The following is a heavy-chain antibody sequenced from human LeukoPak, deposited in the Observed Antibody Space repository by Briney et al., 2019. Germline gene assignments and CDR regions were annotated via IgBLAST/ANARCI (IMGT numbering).Heavy chain of an antibody. CDR1: GYSISSGYY. CDR2: IYHSGST. CDR3: ARAGYSYGYGY. Sequence: SETLSLTCAVSGYSISSGYYWGWSRQPPGKGLEWIGSIYHSGSTYYNPSLKSRVTISVDTSKNQFSLKLSSVTAADTAVYYCARAGYSYGYGYWGQGTLVTVSS. V-gene: IGHV4-38-2*01. J-gene: IGHJ4*02. D-gene: IGHD5-18*01.